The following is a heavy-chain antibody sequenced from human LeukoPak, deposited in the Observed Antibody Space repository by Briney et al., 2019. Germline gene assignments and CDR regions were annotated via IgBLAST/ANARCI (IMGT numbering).Heavy chain of an antibody. D-gene: IGHD3-22*01. CDR3: TREAYYYDSSGYLVDYMDV. V-gene: IGHV4-39*07. CDR1: GGSISSSSYY. Sequence: SETLSLTCTVSGGSISSSSYYWGWIRQPPGKGLEWIGSIYYSGSTFYNPSLKSRVTISVDTSKNQFSLKLSSVTAADTAVYYCTREAYYYDSSGYLVDYMDVWGKGTTVTVSS. J-gene: IGHJ6*03. CDR2: IYYSGST.